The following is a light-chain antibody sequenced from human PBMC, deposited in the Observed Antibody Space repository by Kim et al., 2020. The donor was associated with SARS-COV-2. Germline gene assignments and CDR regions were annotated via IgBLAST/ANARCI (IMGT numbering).Light chain of an antibody. J-gene: IGKJ2*01. CDR2: GAS. Sequence: EIVLTQSPGTLSLSPGERATLSCRASQSVSSTYLAWYQQKPGQAPRLLIYGASSRATGIPDRFSGSGSGTDFTLTISRLEPEDFGVYYCQQYGNLYTFGQGTKLEI. CDR3: QQYGNLYT. V-gene: IGKV3-20*01. CDR1: QSVSSTY.